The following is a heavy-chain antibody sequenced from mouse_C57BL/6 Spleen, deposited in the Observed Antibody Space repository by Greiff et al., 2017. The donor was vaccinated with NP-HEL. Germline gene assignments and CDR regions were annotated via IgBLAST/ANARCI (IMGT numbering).Heavy chain of an antibody. CDR1: GYTFTSYW. CDR3: ARRGNYYGSSYWYFDV. D-gene: IGHD1-1*01. J-gene: IGHJ1*03. Sequence: QVQLQQPGAELVRPGSSVKLSCKASGYTFTSYWMHWVKQRPIQGLEWIGNIDPSDSETHYNQNFKDKATLTVDKSSSIAYMQLSSLTSEDSAVYYCARRGNYYGSSYWYFDVWGTGTTVTVSS. CDR2: IDPSDSET. V-gene: IGHV1-52*01.